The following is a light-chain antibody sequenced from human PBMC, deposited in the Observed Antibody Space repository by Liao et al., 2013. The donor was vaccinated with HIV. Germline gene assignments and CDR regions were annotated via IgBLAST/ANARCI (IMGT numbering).Light chain of an antibody. J-gene: IGLJ2*01. CDR1: NIGSKT. CDR3: QVWDSSSDRVV. Sequence: SYVLTQPPSVSVAPGKTARIPCGGNNIGSKTVHWYQQKPGQAPVLVIYYDSDRPSGIPERFSGSNSGNMATLTISRVEAGDEADYYCQVWDSSSDRVVFGGGTKLTVL. V-gene: IGLV3-21*01. CDR2: YDS.